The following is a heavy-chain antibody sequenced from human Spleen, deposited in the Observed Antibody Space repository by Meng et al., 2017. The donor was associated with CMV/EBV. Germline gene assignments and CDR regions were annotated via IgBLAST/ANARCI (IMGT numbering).Heavy chain of an antibody. J-gene: IGHJ4*01. Sequence: VYGGSCSGHYCSWIRQPPGKGLEWIGEINHSGRTNYHPSLKSRVTISVDTSKNQFSLKLSSVTAADTAVYYCARVPTWGIAAAGPYYWG. V-gene: IGHV4-34*01. CDR3: ARVPTWGIAAAGPYY. CDR2: INHSGRT. D-gene: IGHD6-13*01. CDR1: GGSCSGHY.